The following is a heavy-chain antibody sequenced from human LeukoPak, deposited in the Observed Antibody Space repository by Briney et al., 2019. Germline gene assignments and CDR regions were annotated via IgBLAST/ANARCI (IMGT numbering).Heavy chain of an antibody. V-gene: IGHV4-39*01. CDR3: ARAPRGYVRLDY. Sequence: PSGTLSLTCTVSGGSISSGTYYCAWIRQPPGKGPEWIGTIHYSGDTYYNPSLKSRVTIPVDPPKKQFFLNLSSVTAADTAVYYCARAPRGYVRLDYSGQGTLVTVSS. CDR2: IHYSGDT. CDR1: GGSISSGTYY. D-gene: IGHD5-12*01. J-gene: IGHJ4*02.